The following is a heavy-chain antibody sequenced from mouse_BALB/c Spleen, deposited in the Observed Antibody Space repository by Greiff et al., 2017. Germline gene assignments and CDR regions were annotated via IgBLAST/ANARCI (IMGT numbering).Heavy chain of an antibody. CDR1: GYTFTDYN. Sequence: VQLQQSGPELVKPGASVKIPCKASGYTFTDYNMDWVKQSHGKSLEWIGDINPNNGGTIYNQKFKGKATLTVDKSSSTAYMELRSLTSEDTAVYYCARFRYYYGSSPVFDVWGAGTTVTVSS. D-gene: IGHD1-1*01. J-gene: IGHJ1*01. V-gene: IGHV1-18*01. CDR3: ARFRYYYGSSPVFDV. CDR2: INPNNGGT.